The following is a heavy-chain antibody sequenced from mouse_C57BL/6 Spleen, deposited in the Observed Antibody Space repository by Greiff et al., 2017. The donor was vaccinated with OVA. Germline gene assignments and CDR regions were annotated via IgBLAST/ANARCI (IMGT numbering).Heavy chain of an antibody. Sequence: VQLQQSGAELAKPGASVKLSCKASGYTFTSYWMHWVKQRPGQGLEWIGYINPSSGYTKYNQKFKDKATLTADKSSSTAYMQLSSLTYEDSAVYYGARYPDDYDGGDYYAMDYWGQGTSVTVSS. V-gene: IGHV1-7*01. CDR1: GYTFTSYW. D-gene: IGHD2-4*01. CDR3: ARYPDDYDGGDYYAMDY. CDR2: INPSSGYT. J-gene: IGHJ4*01.